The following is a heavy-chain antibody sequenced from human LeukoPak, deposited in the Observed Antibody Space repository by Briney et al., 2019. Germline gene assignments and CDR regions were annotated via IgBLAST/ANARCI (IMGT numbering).Heavy chain of an antibody. D-gene: IGHD5-24*01. J-gene: IGHJ4*02. CDR2: ISFDGSNK. Sequence: GGSLRLSCAASGFTFSSYTIHWVRQPPGKGLEWVAVISFDGSNKYYADPVKGRFTISRDNSKNTLYLQMNSLRAEDTAVYYCARDGDGYPGGFGYWGQGTLVTVSS. CDR1: GFTFSSYT. V-gene: IGHV3-30*14. CDR3: ARDGDGYPGGFGY.